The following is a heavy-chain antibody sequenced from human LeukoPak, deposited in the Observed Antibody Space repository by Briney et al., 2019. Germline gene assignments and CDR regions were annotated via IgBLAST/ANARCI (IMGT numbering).Heavy chain of an antibody. CDR2: IRHDGNAK. J-gene: IGHJ4*02. CDR3: ATSHDSAGND. D-gene: IGHD2-15*01. Sequence: PGGSLRLSCAASGFAFSGMSWVRQAPGKGLEWMANIRHDGNAKNYVPSVRGRFTISRDNAKNSLYLQMNSLTVEDTAVYYCATSHDSAGNDWGQGTLVTVSS. V-gene: IGHV3-7*01. CDR1: GFAFSG.